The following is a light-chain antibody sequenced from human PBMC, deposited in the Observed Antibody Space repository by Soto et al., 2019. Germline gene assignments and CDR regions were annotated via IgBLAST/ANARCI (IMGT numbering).Light chain of an antibody. CDR1: QSISSDH. CDR2: GAS. J-gene: IGKJ3*01. V-gene: IGKV3-20*01. Sequence: EIVLTQSPGILSLSPGERATLACRASQSISSDHLAWYQQRPGQSPRLLIYGASSRTTGVPDRFSGSGSGTDFTLTISRLEPEDFAVYYCQHYRSAPFTFGPGTKVD. CDR3: QHYRSAPFT.